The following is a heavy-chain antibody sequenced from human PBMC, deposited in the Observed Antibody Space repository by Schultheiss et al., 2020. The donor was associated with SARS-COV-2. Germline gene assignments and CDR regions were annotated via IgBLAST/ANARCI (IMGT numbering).Heavy chain of an antibody. CDR1: GGSISSYY. CDR2: IYYSGST. Sequence: SETLSLTCTVSGGSISSYYWSWVRQPPGKGLEWIGYIYYSGSTYYNPSLKSRVTISVDTSKNQFSLKLSSVTAADTAVYYCARHSYSSSWYAGGMDVWGQGTTVTVSS. J-gene: IGHJ6*02. D-gene: IGHD6-13*01. CDR3: ARHSYSSSWYAGGMDV. V-gene: IGHV4-59*08.